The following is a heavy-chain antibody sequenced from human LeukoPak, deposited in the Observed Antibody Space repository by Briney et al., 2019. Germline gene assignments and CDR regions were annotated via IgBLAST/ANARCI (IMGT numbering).Heavy chain of an antibody. CDR2: ITSDSRGI. V-gene: IGHV3-11*04. CDR3: ARDNGGFDY. CDR1: GFTFSDYY. Sequence: PGGSLRLSCAASGFTFSDYYMSWIRQAPGKGLEWVSGITSDSRGIYYADSVKGRFTISRDSAKKSLYLQMNSLRAEDTAVYYCARDNGGFDYWGQGTLVTVSS. D-gene: IGHD2-8*01. J-gene: IGHJ4*02.